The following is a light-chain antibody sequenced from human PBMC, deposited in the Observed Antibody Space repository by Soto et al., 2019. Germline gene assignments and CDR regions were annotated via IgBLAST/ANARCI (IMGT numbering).Light chain of an antibody. CDR3: QQSYNTQIT. Sequence: DIQMTQSPSPLSASVGDRVTITCRASQSISSHLNWYQQKPGKAPNLLIYAASSLQSGVPSRFSGSGSGTDFTLTISSLQPEDFETYYCQQSYNTQITLGQGTRLEIK. CDR1: QSISSH. V-gene: IGKV1-39*01. CDR2: AAS. J-gene: IGKJ5*01.